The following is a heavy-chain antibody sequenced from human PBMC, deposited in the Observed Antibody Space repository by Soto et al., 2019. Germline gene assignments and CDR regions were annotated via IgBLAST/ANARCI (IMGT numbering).Heavy chain of an antibody. CDR1: GFTFSSYA. V-gene: IGHV3-64*01. CDR2: ISSNGGST. D-gene: IGHD3-10*01. J-gene: IGHJ3*02. Sequence: GGSLRLSCAASGFTFSSYAMHWVRQAPGKGLEYVSAISSNGGSTYYANSVKGRFTISRDNSKNTLYLQMGSLRAEDMAVYYCAISRDGEILGAFDIWGQGTMVTVSS. CDR3: AISRDGEILGAFDI.